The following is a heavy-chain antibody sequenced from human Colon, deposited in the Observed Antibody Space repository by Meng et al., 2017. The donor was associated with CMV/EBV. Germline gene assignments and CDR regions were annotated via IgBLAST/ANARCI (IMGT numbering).Heavy chain of an antibody. CDR3: ARDGAAGFYGSGSYFFDF. V-gene: IGHV3-48*02. CDR2: ISSSSSTI. J-gene: IGHJ4*02. Sequence: GESLKISCAASGSILSNYGINWVRQAPGKGPEWVAFISSSSSTIFYADSVQGRFTISRENAKNSLFLQMDSLRDEDTAVYYCARDGAAGFYGSGSYFFDFWGQGTLVTVSS. D-gene: IGHD3-10*01. CDR1: GSILSNYG.